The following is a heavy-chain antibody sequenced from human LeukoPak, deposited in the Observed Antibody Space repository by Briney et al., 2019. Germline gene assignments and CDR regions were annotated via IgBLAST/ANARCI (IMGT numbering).Heavy chain of an antibody. CDR2: INPNSGGT. Sequence: ASVKVSCKASGYTFTGYYTHWVRQAPGQGLEWMGWINPNSGGTNYAQKFQGRVTMTRDTSISTAYMELSRLRSDDTAVYYCARDQREAAWDYYYYMDVWGKGTTVTVSS. V-gene: IGHV1-2*02. CDR1: GYTFTGYY. J-gene: IGHJ6*03. D-gene: IGHD1-26*01. CDR3: ARDQREAAWDYYYYMDV.